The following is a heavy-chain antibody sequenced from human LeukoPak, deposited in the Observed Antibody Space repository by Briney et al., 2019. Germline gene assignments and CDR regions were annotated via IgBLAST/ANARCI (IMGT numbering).Heavy chain of an antibody. Sequence: GESLKISCKGSGYTFSSYWIAWVRQMPGKGLEWMGIIYPGDSDTRYSPSFQGQVTISADKSISTAYLQWSSLKASDTAMYYCARQTVGYSYGRPFDYWGQGTLVTVSS. CDR1: GYTFSSYW. D-gene: IGHD5-18*01. CDR3: ARQTVGYSYGRPFDY. J-gene: IGHJ4*02. V-gene: IGHV5-51*01. CDR2: IYPGDSDT.